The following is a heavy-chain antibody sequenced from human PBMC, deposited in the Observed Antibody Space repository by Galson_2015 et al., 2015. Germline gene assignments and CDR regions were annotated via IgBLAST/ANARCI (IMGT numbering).Heavy chain of an antibody. CDR2: IYPGDSDT. CDR1: GYSFTTYW. J-gene: IGHJ5*02. D-gene: IGHD4-17*01. Sequence: QSGAEVKKPGESLKISCQGSGYSFTTYWIAWVRQVPGKGLEWMGFIYPGDSDTRYNPSFQGQVTTSADKSISTAFLQWSSLKASDTAIYYCARRIGAVTTRSWFDPWGQGTLVIVSS. V-gene: IGHV5-51*01. CDR3: ARRIGAVTTRSWFDP.